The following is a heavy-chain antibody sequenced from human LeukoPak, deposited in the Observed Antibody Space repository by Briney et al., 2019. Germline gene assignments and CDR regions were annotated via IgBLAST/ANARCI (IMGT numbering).Heavy chain of an antibody. J-gene: IGHJ4*02. CDR2: ISGSSGII. D-gene: IGHD2-2*01. Sequence: PGGSLRLSCAASGFTFNTYTMNWVRQAPGKGLEWVSYISGSSGIIDYADSVRGRFTISRDNAKNSLYLQMNSLRAEDTAVYYCAREAGYCSSSSCYPIYSDYWGQGTLVTVS. CDR1: GFTFNTYT. CDR3: AREAGYCSSSSCYPIYSDY. V-gene: IGHV3-48*01.